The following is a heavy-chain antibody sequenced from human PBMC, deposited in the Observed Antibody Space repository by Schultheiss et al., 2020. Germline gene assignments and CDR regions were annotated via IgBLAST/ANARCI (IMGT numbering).Heavy chain of an antibody. CDR2: IYSGGST. J-gene: IGHJ4*02. Sequence: GGSLRRSCAASGFTFSSYAMSWVRQAPGKGLEWVSVIYSGGSTYYADSVKGRFTISRDNSKNTLYLQMNSLRAEDTAVYYCASVPGAEDFDYWGQGTLVTVSS. V-gene: IGHV3-53*01. CDR3: ASVPGAEDFDY. CDR1: GFTFSSYA. D-gene: IGHD7-27*01.